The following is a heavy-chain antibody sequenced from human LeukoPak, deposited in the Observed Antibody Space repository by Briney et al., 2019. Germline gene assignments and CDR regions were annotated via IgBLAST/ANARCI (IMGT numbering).Heavy chain of an antibody. CDR3: ARDGLLAVAALDP. J-gene: IGHJ5*02. Sequence: PSETLSLTCTVSGASVSGSPYYWGWIRQPPGKGLEWIGSIYSSGSTYYNASLQSRVTISIETSKNQFSLKVSSVTAADAAVYYCARDGLLAVAALDPWGQGTLVTVSS. CDR2: IYSSGST. D-gene: IGHD6-19*01. CDR1: GASVSGSPYY. V-gene: IGHV4-39*07.